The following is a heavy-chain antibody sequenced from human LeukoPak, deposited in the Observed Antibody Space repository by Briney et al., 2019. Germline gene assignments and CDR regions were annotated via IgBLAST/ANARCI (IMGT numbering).Heavy chain of an antibody. CDR3: ARGYSSDLTDY. D-gene: IGHD6-19*01. J-gene: IGHJ4*02. CDR1: GYTFTSYD. Sequence: ASVKVSCKASGYTFTSYDINWVRQATGQGLEWMGWMNPNSGNTGYAPKFQGTVTMTRDTSVNTAYMELSSLTSEDTAMYYCARGYSSDLTDYWGQGTLVTVSS. V-gene: IGHV1-8*01. CDR2: MNPNSGNT.